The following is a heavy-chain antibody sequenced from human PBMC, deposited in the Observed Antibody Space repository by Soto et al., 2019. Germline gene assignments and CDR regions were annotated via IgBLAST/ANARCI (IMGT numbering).Heavy chain of an antibody. CDR3: ASDLARGYSYGFL. D-gene: IGHD5-18*01. J-gene: IGHJ4*02. V-gene: IGHV3-21*01. Sequence: EVQLVESGGGLVKPGGSLRLSCAASGFTFSSYSMNWVRQAPGKGLEWVSSITASSNYIFYADSVKGRFIISRDNAKSSLYLQMNSLRAEDTPAYYCASDLARGYSYGFLWGQGSQVTVSS. CDR1: GFTFSSYS. CDR2: ITASSNYI.